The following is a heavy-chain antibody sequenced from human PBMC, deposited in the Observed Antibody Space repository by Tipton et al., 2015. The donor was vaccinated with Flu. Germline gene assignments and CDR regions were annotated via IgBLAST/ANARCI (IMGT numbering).Heavy chain of an antibody. Sequence: LRLSCTVSGDSISSYYWSWIRQPPGKRLEWIGYIYSSGSTNYNPSPKSRVTISPDTSKNQFSLRLTSVTAADTAVYYCARRGRTVRDAFDIWGQGTMVTVSS. CDR3: ARRGRTVRDAFDI. CDR1: GDSISSYY. CDR2: IYSSGST. D-gene: IGHD3-10*01. J-gene: IGHJ3*02. V-gene: IGHV4-4*08.